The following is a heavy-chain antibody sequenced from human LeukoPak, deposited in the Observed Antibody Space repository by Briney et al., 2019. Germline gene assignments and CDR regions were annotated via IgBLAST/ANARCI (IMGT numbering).Heavy chain of an antibody. V-gene: IGHV1-58*02. D-gene: IGHD3-22*01. CDR1: GFTFHTSA. Sequence: GASVKVSCKASGFTFHTSAMQWVRQARGQRPEWIGWIVLGSGNTVYSHKFHDRVIITRDMSTSTVYMELDSLGSEDTAVYYCAKDLYDSSGPPPTPFDYWGQGTLVTVSS. J-gene: IGHJ4*02. CDR2: IVLGSGNT. CDR3: AKDLYDSSGPPPTPFDY.